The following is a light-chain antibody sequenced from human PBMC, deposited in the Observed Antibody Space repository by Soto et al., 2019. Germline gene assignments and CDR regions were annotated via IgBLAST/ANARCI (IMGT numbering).Light chain of an antibody. Sequence: QLVLTQPPSASGTPGQRVTISCSGSSSNIGSNFVYWYQQFPGTAPKLLIYRSNQRPSGVPDRFSGSKSGTSASLAISGLPSEDEADYYCAAWDDSLSGWVFGGGTKLTVL. CDR2: RSN. CDR1: SSNIGSNF. CDR3: AAWDDSLSGWV. J-gene: IGLJ3*02. V-gene: IGLV1-47*01.